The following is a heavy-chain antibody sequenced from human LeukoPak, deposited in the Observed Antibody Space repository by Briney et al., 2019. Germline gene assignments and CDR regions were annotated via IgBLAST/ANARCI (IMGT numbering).Heavy chain of an antibody. V-gene: IGHV4-61*01. CDR3: ASSRWLAYYFDY. CDR2: IYYSGST. D-gene: IGHD6-19*01. CDR1: GGSVSSGSYY. Sequence: ASETLSLTCTVSGGSVSSGSYYWSWIRQPPGKGLEWIGYIYYSGSTNYNPSLKSRVTISVDTSKNQFSLKLSSVTAADTAVYYCASSRWLAYYFDYWGQEPWSPSPQ. J-gene: IGHJ4*01.